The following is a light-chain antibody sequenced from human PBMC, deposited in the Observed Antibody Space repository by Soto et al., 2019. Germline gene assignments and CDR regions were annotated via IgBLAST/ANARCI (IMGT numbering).Light chain of an antibody. CDR2: AAS. Sequence: LFAQSASFLSASIGDRVTITCRASQGISSYLAWYQQKPGKAPKLLIYAASTLQSGVPSRFSGSGSGTEFTLTISSLQPEDFATYYCQQLNSYPPGLTFGGGTKVDIK. V-gene: IGKV1-9*01. J-gene: IGKJ4*01. CDR3: QQLNSYPPGLT. CDR1: QGISSY.